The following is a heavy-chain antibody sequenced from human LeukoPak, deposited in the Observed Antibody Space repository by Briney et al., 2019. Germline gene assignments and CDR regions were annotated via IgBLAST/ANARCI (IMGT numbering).Heavy chain of an antibody. CDR1: GFTFSSYG. CDR3: AKARTPYGSGSYVLDY. Sequence: GGSLRLSCAASGFTFSSYGMHWVRQAPGKGLEWVAFIRYDGSNKYYADSVKGRFTISRDNSKNTLYLQMNSLRAEDTAVYYCAKARTPYGSGSYVLDYWGQGTLVTVSS. CDR2: IRYDGSNK. V-gene: IGHV3-30*02. J-gene: IGHJ4*02. D-gene: IGHD3-10*01.